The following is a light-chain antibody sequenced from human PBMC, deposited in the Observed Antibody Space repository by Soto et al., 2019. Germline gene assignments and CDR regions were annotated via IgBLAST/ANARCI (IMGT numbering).Light chain of an antibody. CDR1: QSVSSN. CDR2: GAS. CDR3: QQYNNWPYT. Sequence: EIVMTQSPATLSVSPGERATLSCRASQSVSSNLAWYQQKPGQAPRLLIYGASTRATGLPARFSGSGSGSVFTLTISSLQSEDFAVSYCQQYNNWPYTFGQGTKLES. J-gene: IGKJ2*01. V-gene: IGKV3-15*01.